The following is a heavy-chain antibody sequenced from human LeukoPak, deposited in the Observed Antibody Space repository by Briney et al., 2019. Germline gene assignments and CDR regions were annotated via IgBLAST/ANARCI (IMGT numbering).Heavy chain of an antibody. V-gene: IGHV3-23*01. D-gene: IGHD3-9*01. J-gene: IGHJ4*02. Sequence: GGSLRLSCAASGFTFSSYAMSWARQAPGKGLEWVSAISGSGGSTYYADSVKGRFTISRDNSKNTLYLQMNSLRAEDTAVYYCAKMVTYYDILTGYYFDYWGQGTLVTVSS. CDR2: ISGSGGST. CDR3: AKMVTYYDILTGYYFDY. CDR1: GFTFSSYA.